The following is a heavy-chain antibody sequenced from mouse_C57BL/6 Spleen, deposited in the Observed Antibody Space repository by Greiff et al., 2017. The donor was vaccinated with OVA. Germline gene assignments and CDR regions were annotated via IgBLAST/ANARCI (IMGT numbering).Heavy chain of an antibody. CDR1: GYTFTSYG. V-gene: IGHV1-81*01. J-gene: IGHJ2*01. Sequence: VQLKESGAELARPGASVKLSCKASGYTFTSYGISWVKQRTGQGLEWIGEIYPRSGNTYYNEKLKGKATLTADKSSSTAYMELRSLTSEDSAVYFCARGGSSGLRGDYWGQGTTLTVSS. CDR3: ARGGSSGLRGDY. D-gene: IGHD3-2*02. CDR2: IYPRSGNT.